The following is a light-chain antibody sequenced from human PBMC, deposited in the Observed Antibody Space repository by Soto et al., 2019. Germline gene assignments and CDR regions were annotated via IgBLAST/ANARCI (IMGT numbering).Light chain of an antibody. CDR2: FNSDRSH. J-gene: IGLJ2*01. Sequence: QSVLTQSPSASASLGASVKLTCTLSSGHSSYAIAWHQQQPEKGPRYLMKFNSDRSHSKGDGIPDRISGSSSGAERYLTISSLQSEDEADYYCQTWGTGIVVFGGGTKLTVL. CDR1: SGHSSYA. CDR3: QTWGTGIVV. V-gene: IGLV4-69*01.